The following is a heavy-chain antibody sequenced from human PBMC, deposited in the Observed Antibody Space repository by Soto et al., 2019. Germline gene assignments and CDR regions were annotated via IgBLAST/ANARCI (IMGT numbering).Heavy chain of an antibody. CDR3: VKDARTVGGV. D-gene: IGHD3-16*01. Sequence: GGSLRLSCSASGFTFSRYAMHWVRQAPGKGLEYVSTISSNGGSTDYADSVKGRFTISRDNAKNSLYLQMNSLRTEDTALYYCVKDARTVGGVCGQGTLVTVSS. CDR1: GFTFSRYA. V-gene: IGHV3-64D*06. CDR2: ISSNGGST. J-gene: IGHJ4*02.